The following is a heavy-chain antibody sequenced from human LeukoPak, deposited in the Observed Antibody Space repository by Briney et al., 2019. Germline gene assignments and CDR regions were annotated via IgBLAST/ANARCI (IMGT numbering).Heavy chain of an antibody. CDR1: GFTFSSYA. CDR2: ISGSGGST. D-gene: IGHD4-17*01. CDR3: ARDTTVTTRNPDAFDI. J-gene: IGHJ3*02. Sequence: PGGSLRLSCTASGFTFSSYAISWVRQAPGKGPEWVSAISGSGGSTNYADSVKGRFTISRDNAKNSLYLQMNSLRAEDTAVYYCARDTTVTTRNPDAFDIWGQGTMVTVSS. V-gene: IGHV3-23*01.